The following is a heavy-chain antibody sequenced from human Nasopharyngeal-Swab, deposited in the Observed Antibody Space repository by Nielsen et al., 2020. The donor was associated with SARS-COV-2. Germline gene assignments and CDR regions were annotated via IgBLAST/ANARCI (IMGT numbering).Heavy chain of an antibody. CDR2: ITTANGNT. V-gene: IGHV1-3*04. D-gene: IGHD6-6*01. Sequence: ASVKVSCKASGYIFISYGISWVRQAPGRGLEWMGWITTANGNTRYSPKIQDRITLTRDPSANTAYLELSSLRSEDTAVYYCARLVTSGHLDLDYWGQGTLVTVSS. CDR1: GYIFISYG. J-gene: IGHJ4*02. CDR3: ARLVTSGHLDLDY.